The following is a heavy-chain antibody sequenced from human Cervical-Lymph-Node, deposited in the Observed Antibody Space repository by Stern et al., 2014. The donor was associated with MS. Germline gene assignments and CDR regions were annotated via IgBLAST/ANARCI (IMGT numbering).Heavy chain of an antibody. J-gene: IGHJ6*02. CDR1: GFSLNTSGMC. CDR3: ARMEYDRSGDYYYYNGMDV. D-gene: IGHD3-22*01. Sequence: QVTLRESGPALVKPTQTLTLTCTFSGFSLNTSGMCVSWVRQPPGKALEWLALIDWEDDKYYSTTLKTRLTISKDTSKNQVVLTMTNMDPADTATYYCARMEYDRSGDYYYYNGMDVWGQGTTVTVSS. V-gene: IGHV2-70*20. CDR2: IDWEDDK.